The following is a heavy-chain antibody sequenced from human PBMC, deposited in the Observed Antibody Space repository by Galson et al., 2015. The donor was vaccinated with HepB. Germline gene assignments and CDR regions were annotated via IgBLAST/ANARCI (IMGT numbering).Heavy chain of an antibody. CDR1: GFTVSSKS. V-gene: IGHV3-66*01. J-gene: IGHJ4*02. CDR3: VALAYGGDGYS. CDR2: FYSGGST. Sequence: SLRLSCAASGFTVSSKSMSWVRQAPGRGLEWVSVFYSGGSTYYADSVKGRFTFSRDNSKNTLYLQMNSLRVEDTAVYYCVALAYGGDGYSWGQGTLVTVSS. D-gene: IGHD4-23*01.